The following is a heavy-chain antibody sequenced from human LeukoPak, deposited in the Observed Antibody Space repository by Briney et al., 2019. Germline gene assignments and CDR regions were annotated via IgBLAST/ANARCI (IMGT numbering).Heavy chain of an antibody. CDR2: IYYSGST. Sequence: SETLTLTCAVSGGSISSYYWSWIRQPPGKGLEWIGYIYYSGSTNYNPSLKSRVTISVDTSKNQFSLKLSSVTAADTAVYYCARGGSSSLDYWGQGTLVTVSS. V-gene: IGHV4-59*01. D-gene: IGHD6-13*01. J-gene: IGHJ4*02. CDR3: ARGGSSSLDY. CDR1: GGSISSYY.